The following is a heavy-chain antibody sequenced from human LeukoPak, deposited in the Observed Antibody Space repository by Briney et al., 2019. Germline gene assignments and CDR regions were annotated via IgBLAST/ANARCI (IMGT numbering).Heavy chain of an antibody. CDR1: GYTFTTYS. Sequence: ASVKVSCKASGYTFTTYSMHWVRQAPGQGLEWMEIINLSGGSTDYTQKFQGRVTVTRDTSTSTVYMELSSLRSEDTAVYYCVRHNHMDVWGQGTTVTVSS. V-gene: IGHV1-46*01. J-gene: IGHJ6*02. CDR2: INLSGGST. CDR3: VRHNHMDV.